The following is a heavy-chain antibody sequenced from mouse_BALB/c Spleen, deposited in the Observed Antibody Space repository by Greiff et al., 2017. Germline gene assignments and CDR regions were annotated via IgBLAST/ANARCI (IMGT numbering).Heavy chain of an antibody. V-gene: IGHV5-6-5*01. Sequence: EVQRVESGGGLVKPGGSLKLSCAASGFTFSSYAMSWVRQTPEKRLEWVASISSGGSTYYPDSVKGRFTISRDNARNILYLQMSSLRSEDTARYYCARGWLHFDVWGAGTTVTVSS. D-gene: IGHD3-3*01. CDR1: GFTFSSYA. CDR3: ARGWLHFDV. CDR2: ISSGGST. J-gene: IGHJ1*01.